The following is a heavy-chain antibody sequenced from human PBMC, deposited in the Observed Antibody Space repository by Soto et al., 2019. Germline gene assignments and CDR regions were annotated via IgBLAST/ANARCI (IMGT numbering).Heavy chain of an antibody. CDR2: ISSSSSYI. J-gene: IGHJ6*02. CDR3: XXXXXXGGMDV. CDR1: GFTFXSYS. Sequence: EVQLVESGGGLVKPGGSLRLSCAASGFTFXSYSMNWVRQAPGKGLEWVSSISSSSSYIYYADSVKGRFTISRDNAKNSLYLQMNSLRAEDTXXYYXXXXXXXGGMDVWGQGTTVTVSS. V-gene: IGHV3-21*06.